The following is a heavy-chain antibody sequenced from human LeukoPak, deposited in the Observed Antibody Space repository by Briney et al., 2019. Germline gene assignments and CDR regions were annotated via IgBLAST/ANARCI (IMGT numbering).Heavy chain of an antibody. CDR1: GGTFSSYA. D-gene: IGHD3-9*01. CDR3: ARHLYYDILTGYYYFDY. V-gene: IGHV1-69*13. CDR2: IIPIFGTA. Sequence: SVKVSCKASGGTFSSYAISWVRQAPGQGLEWMGGIIPIFGTANYAQKFQGRVTITADESTSTAYMELSSLRSEDTAVYYCARHLYYDILTGYYYFDYWGQGTLVTVS. J-gene: IGHJ4*02.